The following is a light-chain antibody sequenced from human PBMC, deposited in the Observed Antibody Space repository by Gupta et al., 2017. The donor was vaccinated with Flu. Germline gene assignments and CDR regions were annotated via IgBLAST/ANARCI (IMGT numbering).Light chain of an antibody. Sequence: PSSGSASAGDRVTIPCRASQGISSWLAWYQQKPGKPPQLLIHTASTLQNGVPSRFSGSASGTDFTLTISSLQPEDFATYYCQQANSLPRTFGQGTKLEIK. V-gene: IGKV1-12*01. J-gene: IGKJ1*01. CDR1: QGISSW. CDR3: QQANSLPRT. CDR2: TAS.